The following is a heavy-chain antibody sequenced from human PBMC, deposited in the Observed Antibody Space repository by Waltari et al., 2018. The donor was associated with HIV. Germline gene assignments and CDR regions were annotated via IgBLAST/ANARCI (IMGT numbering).Heavy chain of an antibody. J-gene: IGHJ4*02. CDR2: SSGSGGST. V-gene: IGHV3-23*01. CDR1: GFPPRNYA. Sequence: EVQLLESGGGLVQPGGSLRLSCAASGFPPRNYAMSWVRQAPGKGLDWVSNSSGSGGSTYYADAVKGRFTISRDNSKNTLYLQMNSLRAEDTAVYYCAKDRTNRAVFDYWGQGTLVTVSS. CDR3: AKDRTNRAVFDY.